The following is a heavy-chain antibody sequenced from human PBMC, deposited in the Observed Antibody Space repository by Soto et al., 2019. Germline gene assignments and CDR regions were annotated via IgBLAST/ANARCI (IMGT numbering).Heavy chain of an antibody. CDR1: EFTFTSSA. Sequence: GASVKVSCKASEFTFTSSAVQWVRQARGQRLEWIGWIVVGSGNTNYAQKFQERVTITRDMSTSTAYMELSSLRSEDTAVYYCAAQPYYYDSSSLVDYWGQGTPVTVSS. CDR3: AAQPYYYDSSSLVDY. V-gene: IGHV1-58*01. J-gene: IGHJ4*02. D-gene: IGHD3-22*01. CDR2: IVVGSGNT.